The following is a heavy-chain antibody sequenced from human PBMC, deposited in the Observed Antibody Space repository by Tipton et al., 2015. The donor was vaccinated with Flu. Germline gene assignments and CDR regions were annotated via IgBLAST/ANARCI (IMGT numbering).Heavy chain of an antibody. Sequence: TLSLTCSVSGGSISSSSYYWGWIRQPPGKGLEWIGNIYYSGTTYYNPSLKSRVTIAVDTSKNQFSLQLSSVAAADTAVYYCARHVDRSWMLEFWGQGTLVTVSS. D-gene: IGHD3-10*01. J-gene: IGHJ4*02. CDR1: GGSISSSSYY. V-gene: IGHV4-39*07. CDR2: IYYSGTT. CDR3: ARHVDRSWMLEF.